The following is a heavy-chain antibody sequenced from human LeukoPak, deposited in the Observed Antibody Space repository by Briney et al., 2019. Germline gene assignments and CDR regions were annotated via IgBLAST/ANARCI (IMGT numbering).Heavy chain of an antibody. CDR2: MYTSGST. D-gene: IGHD3-10*01. Sequence: SETLSLTCTVSGGSISSGSYYWSWIRQPAGRGLEWIGRMYTSGSTNYNPSLKSRLTISVDTSENQISLKLSSVTAADTAVYYCARHGPADSRSYPLDYWGQGTLVTVSS. J-gene: IGHJ4*02. CDR3: ARHGPADSRSYPLDY. CDR1: GGSISSGSYY. V-gene: IGHV4-61*02.